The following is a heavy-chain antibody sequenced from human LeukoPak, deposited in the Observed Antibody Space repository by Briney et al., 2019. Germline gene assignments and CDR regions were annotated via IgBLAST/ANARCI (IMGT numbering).Heavy chain of an antibody. Sequence: ETLSLTCAVSGGSISSSNWMSWVRQAPGKGLEWVANIKKDGSEMYYVDSVKGRFTISRDNAKNSLYLQMNSLRADDTAVYHCARQETSSYNGAFDIWGQGTMVTVSS. V-gene: IGHV3-7*01. CDR1: GGSISSSNW. CDR2: IKKDGSEM. D-gene: IGHD1-26*01. J-gene: IGHJ3*02. CDR3: ARQETSSYNGAFDI.